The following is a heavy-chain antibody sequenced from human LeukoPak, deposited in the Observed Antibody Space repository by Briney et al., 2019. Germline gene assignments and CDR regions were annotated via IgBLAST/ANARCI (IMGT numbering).Heavy chain of an antibody. CDR2: MNPNSGNT. J-gene: IGHJ4*02. D-gene: IGHD4-17*01. CDR3: ARSVDYGDPTHDY. CDR1: GYTFTSYD. V-gene: IGHV1-8*01. Sequence: GASVKVSCKASGYTFTSYDINWVRRATGQGLGWMGWMNPNSGNTGYAQKFQGRVTMTRNTSISTAYMELSSLRSEDTAVYYCARSVDYGDPTHDYWGQGTLVTVSS.